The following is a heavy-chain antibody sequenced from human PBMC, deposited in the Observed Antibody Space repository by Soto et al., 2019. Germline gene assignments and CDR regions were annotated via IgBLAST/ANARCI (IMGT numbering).Heavy chain of an antibody. CDR3: ARRDYYYYGFDV. CDR2: ISTSSSYI. J-gene: IGHJ6*02. V-gene: IGHV3-21*01. Sequence: EVQLVXSGGGXVKPGXSLXLSCVASGFTFRSYSMNWVRQAPGKGLEWVSSISTSSSYIYYADSVKGRFTISRDNAKNSLYLQMNSLRAEDTAVYYCARRDYYYYGFDVWGQGTTVTVSS. CDR1: GFTFRSYS.